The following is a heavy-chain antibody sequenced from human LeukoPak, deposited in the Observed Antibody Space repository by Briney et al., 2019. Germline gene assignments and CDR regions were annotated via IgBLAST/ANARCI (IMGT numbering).Heavy chain of an antibody. CDR1: GLTFSSYS. D-gene: IGHD3-10*01. Sequence: GGSLRLSCAASGLTFSSYSMNWVRQAPGKGLEWVSYISSSSTTIYYADSVKGRFTISRDNAKNSLYLQMNSLRDEDTAVYYCARDSSGSYYPNWFDPWGQGTLVTVSS. CDR2: ISSSSTTI. V-gene: IGHV3-48*02. J-gene: IGHJ5*02. CDR3: ARDSSGSYYPNWFDP.